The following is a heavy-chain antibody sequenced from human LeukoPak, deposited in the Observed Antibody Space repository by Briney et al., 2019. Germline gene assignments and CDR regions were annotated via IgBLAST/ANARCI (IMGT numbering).Heavy chain of an antibody. Sequence: GGSLRLSCAASGFTFSSYSMNWVRQAPGKGLEWVSSISSSSSYIYYADSVKGRFTISRDNAMNSLYLQMNSLRAEDTAVYYCARWPEMGSYFDYWGQGTLVTVSS. CDR2: ISSSSSYI. CDR1: GFTFSSYS. CDR3: ARWPEMGSYFDY. D-gene: IGHD5-24*01. J-gene: IGHJ4*02. V-gene: IGHV3-21*01.